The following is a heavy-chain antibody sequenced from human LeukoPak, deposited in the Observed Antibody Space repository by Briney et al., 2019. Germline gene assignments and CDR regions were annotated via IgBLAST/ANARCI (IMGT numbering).Heavy chain of an antibody. CDR3: AETYYYDRRCAFDI. D-gene: IGHD3-22*01. J-gene: IGHJ3*02. Sequence: PSETLFLTCTVSGGSISSSSYYWGWIRQPPGKGLEWIGSIYYSGSTYYNPSLKSRVTISVDTSKNQFSLKLSSVTAADTAVYYCAETYYYDRRCAFDIWGQGTMVTVSS. CDR1: GGSISSSSYY. CDR2: IYYSGST. V-gene: IGHV4-39*07.